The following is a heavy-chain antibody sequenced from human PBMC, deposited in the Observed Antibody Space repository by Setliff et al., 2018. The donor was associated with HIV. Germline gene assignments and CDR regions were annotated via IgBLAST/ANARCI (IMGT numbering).Heavy chain of an antibody. D-gene: IGHD6-19*01. J-gene: IGHJ6*03. Sequence: ASVKVSCKASGYAFTSYDINWVRQATGQGLEWMGWMSPNSGNAGYAQKFQGRVTMTRNTSISTAYMELSSLRSEDTAVYYCARGLAVAGKSYYYYYYMDVWGKGTTVTVSS. CDR2: MSPNSGNA. V-gene: IGHV1-8*01. CDR3: ARGLAVAGKSYYYYYYMDV. CDR1: GYAFTSYD.